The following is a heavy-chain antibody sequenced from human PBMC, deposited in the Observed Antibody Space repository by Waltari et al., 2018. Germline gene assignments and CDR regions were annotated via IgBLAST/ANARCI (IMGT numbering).Heavy chain of an antibody. Sequence: QVQLVQSGAEVKKPGASVKVSCKVSRSPLTEFSVHWVRQAPGKGLEWMGGFVPEEGERVYPQKFKGRVIMAEDRTTDTAYMELGVLTCEDTAVYYCTTGDSTSSGAYYFYSMDVWGQGTTVTVSS. V-gene: IGHV1-24*01. CDR1: RSPLTEFS. CDR2: FVPEEGER. D-gene: IGHD6-6*01. J-gene: IGHJ6*02. CDR3: TTGDSTSSGAYYFYSMDV.